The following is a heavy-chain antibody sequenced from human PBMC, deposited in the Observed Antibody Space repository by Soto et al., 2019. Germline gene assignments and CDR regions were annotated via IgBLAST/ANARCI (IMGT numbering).Heavy chain of an antibody. Sequence: QVQLVESGGGVVRLGRSLRLSCVASGFTFRDYGMHWVRQAPGKGLEWVAGISHHGLKEHYADSVKGRFTISRDNSKKTVYLQLNSLRGDDTAVYYCAKDWVGGSNKYYFEYWGQGTLVTVSS. CDR3: AKDWVGGSNKYYFEY. D-gene: IGHD1-26*01. V-gene: IGHV3-30*18. CDR1: GFTFRDYG. CDR2: ISHHGLKE. J-gene: IGHJ4*02.